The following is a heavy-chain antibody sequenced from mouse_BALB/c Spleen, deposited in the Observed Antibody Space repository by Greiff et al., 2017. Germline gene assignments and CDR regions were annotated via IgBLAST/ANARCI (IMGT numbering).Heavy chain of an antibody. V-gene: IGHV1-14*01. CDR3: AREREYGNYLYFDV. CDR2: INPYNDGT. D-gene: IGHD2-10*02. J-gene: IGHJ1*01. Sequence: LVESGPELVKPGASVKMSCKASGYTFTSYVMHWVKQKPGQGLEWIGYINPYNDGTKYNEKFKGKATLTSDKSSSTAYMELSSLTSEDSAVYYCAREREYGNYLYFDVWGAGTTVTVSS. CDR1: GYTFTSYV.